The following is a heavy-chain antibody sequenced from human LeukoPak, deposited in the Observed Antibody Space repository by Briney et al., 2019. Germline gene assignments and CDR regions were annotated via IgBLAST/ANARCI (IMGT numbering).Heavy chain of an antibody. CDR2: ISAYNGNT. D-gene: IGHD4-11*01. V-gene: IGHV1-18*01. CDR3: ASSPYSNLPLEFYQH. J-gene: IGHJ1*01. CDR1: GYTFTSYG. Sequence: ASVKVSCKASGYTFTSYGISWVRQAPGQGLGWMGWISAYNGNTNYAQKLQGRVTMTTDTPTSTAYMEVRTLRSDDTAFYYCASSPYSNLPLEFYQHWGQGTLVAVSS.